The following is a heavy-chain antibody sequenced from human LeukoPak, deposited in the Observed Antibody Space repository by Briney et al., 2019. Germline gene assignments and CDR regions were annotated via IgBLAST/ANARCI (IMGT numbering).Heavy chain of an antibody. J-gene: IGHJ3*02. D-gene: IGHD3-22*01. V-gene: IGHV3-30-3*01. Sequence: PGGSLRLSCAASGFTFSSYAMHWVRQAPGKGLEWVAVISYDGSNKYYADSVKGRFTISRDNSKNTLYLQMNSLRAEDTAVYYCARGEYGSGYLMDAFDIWGQGTMVTVSS. CDR1: GFTFSSYA. CDR3: ARGEYGSGYLMDAFDI. CDR2: ISYDGSNK.